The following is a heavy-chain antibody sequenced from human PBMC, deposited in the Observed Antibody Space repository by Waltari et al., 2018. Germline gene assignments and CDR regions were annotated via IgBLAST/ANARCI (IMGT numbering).Heavy chain of an antibody. Sequence: EVQLLESGGGLVQPGGSLRLSCAASGFTFSSYAMSWVRQAPGKGLEWVSVIYGGGSTYYADSLKGRFTISRDNSKNTLYLQMNSLRAEDTAVYYCAAGYITRAAAASFDYWGQGTLVTVSS. CDR2: IYGGGST. V-gene: IGHV3-23*03. CDR3: AAGYITRAAAASFDY. CDR1: GFTFSSYA. J-gene: IGHJ4*02. D-gene: IGHD6-13*01.